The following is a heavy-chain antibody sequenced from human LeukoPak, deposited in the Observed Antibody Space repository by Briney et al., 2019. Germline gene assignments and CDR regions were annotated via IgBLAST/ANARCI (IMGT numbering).Heavy chain of an antibody. CDR3: ARGYSTSWTYYFDY. Sequence: SETLSLTCTVSDGAITGYYWGWIRQPPGKGLEWIGHIYYSGSTNYNPSLKSRVTISVDTSKNHFSLKLNSVTAADMAVYYCARGYSTSWTYYFDYWGQGALVTVSS. CDR1: DGAITGYY. V-gene: IGHV4-59*12. J-gene: IGHJ4*02. CDR2: IYYSGST. D-gene: IGHD6-13*01.